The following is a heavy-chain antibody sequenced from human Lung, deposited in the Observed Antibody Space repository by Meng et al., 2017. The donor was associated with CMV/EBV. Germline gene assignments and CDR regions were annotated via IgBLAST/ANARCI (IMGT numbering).Heavy chain of an antibody. CDR2: IIPLYATA. V-gene: IGHV1-69*05. D-gene: IGHD3-10*01. CDR1: GGTFSNYA. CDR3: ARASYYGSGSYYHFDS. Sequence: SSVXVSCKACGGTFSNYAVRWVRQAPGEGLEWMGGIIPLYATANYAQRFQGRVTITTDESTSTAYMEVSSLRSEDTAVYYCARASYYGSGSYYHFDSWGQGTLVTVSS. J-gene: IGHJ4*02.